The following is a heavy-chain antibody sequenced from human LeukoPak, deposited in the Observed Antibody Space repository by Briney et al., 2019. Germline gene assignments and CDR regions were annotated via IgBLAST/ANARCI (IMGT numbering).Heavy chain of an antibody. V-gene: IGHV4-59*01. CDR3: ARDRWGSGSYYAPFDY. D-gene: IGHD3-10*01. CDR1: GGSISSYY. J-gene: IGHJ4*02. Sequence: PSETLSLTCTVSGGSISSYYWSWIRQPPGKGLEWIGYIYYSGSTNYNPSLKSRVTISVDTPKNQFSLKLSSVTAADTAVYYCARDRWGSGSYYAPFDYWGQGTLVTVSS. CDR2: IYYSGST.